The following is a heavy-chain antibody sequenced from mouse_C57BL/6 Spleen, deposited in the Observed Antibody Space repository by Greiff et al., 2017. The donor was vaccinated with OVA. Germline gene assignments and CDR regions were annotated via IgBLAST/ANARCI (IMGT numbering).Heavy chain of an antibody. CDR3: TRDQGWLLRFAY. CDR2: ISSGGDYI. J-gene: IGHJ3*01. Sequence: EVKLVESGEGLVKPGGSLKLSCAASGFTFSSYAMSWVRQTPEKRLEWVAYISSGGDYIYYADTVKGRFTISRDNARNTLYLQMSSLKSEDTAMYYCTRDQGWLLRFAYWGQGTLVTVSA. V-gene: IGHV5-9-1*02. D-gene: IGHD2-3*01. CDR1: GFTFSSYA.